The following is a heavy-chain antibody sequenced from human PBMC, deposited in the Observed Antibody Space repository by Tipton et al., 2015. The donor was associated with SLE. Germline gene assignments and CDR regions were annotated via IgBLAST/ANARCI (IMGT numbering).Heavy chain of an antibody. CDR3: AKDEGAMSNYFDF. V-gene: IGHV3-33*06. CDR2: IWYDGINK. J-gene: IGHJ4*02. Sequence: AVIWYDGINKFYADSVEGRFTISKDNSKNTLYLQLNSLRAEDTAIYYCAKDEGAMSNYFDFWGQGTLVTVSS. D-gene: IGHD1-26*01.